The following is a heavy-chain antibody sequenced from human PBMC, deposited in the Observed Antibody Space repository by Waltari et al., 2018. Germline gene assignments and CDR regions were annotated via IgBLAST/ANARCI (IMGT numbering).Heavy chain of an antibody. Sequence: VQLVQSGAEVKQPGESLMLSCKGSGYTFSDSSITWVRQMPGGGLEWMGSVDPSDSSVKYSPSFQGHVTIAADKSINSAYLQWTALKASDTAMYYCARVRGPGAFDVWGRGTMVIASS. CDR1: GYTFSDSS. CDR2: VDPSDSSV. D-gene: IGHD7-27*01. V-gene: IGHV5-10-1*03. J-gene: IGHJ3*01. CDR3: ARVRGPGAFDV.